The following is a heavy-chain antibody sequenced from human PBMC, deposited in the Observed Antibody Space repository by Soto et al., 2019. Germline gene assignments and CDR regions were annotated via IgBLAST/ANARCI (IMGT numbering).Heavy chain of an antibody. J-gene: IGHJ5*02. V-gene: IGHV4-61*01. CDR3: ASAVHCSGGSCAFDP. CDR1: GGSVSSGNYY. D-gene: IGHD2-15*01. CDR2: TYYTGSS. Sequence: QVQLQESGPGLVKPSETLSLTCTVSGGSVSSGNYYWSWIRQPPGKGLEWIGFTYYTGSSSYNPSPKRTVTISLDKSNHQFSLKLTSVTAADAAVYYCASAVHCSGGSCAFDPWGQGTLVTVSS.